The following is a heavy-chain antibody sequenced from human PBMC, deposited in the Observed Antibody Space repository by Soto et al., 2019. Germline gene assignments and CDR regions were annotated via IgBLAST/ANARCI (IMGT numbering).Heavy chain of an antibody. Sequence: QLQLQESGSGLVKPSQTLSLTCAVSGGSISSGGYSWSWIRQPPGKGLEWIGYIYHSGSTYYNPSLKSRVSISVDSSKNHSSLTLSSVTAADTAVYYCARGVGPEVVWFDPWGQGTLVTVSS. CDR3: ARGVGPEVVWFDP. V-gene: IGHV4-30-2*01. J-gene: IGHJ5*02. CDR1: GGSISSGGYS. CDR2: IYHSGST. D-gene: IGHD2-15*01.